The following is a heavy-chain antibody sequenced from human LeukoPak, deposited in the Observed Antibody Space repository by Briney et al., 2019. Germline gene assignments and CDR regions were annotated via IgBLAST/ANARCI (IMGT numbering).Heavy chain of an antibody. CDR2: ITTSDGNT. Sequence: GGSLRLSCAASGFTFSSYTMSWVRQAPGKRLEWVSTITTSDGNTYYADSVKGRFTVSRDNSKNTLFLQMNSLRAEDTAVYYCAKDGGLWVSAHWGDSWGRGTLVTVSS. V-gene: IGHV3-23*01. J-gene: IGHJ4*02. CDR3: AKDGGLWVSAHWGDS. CDR1: GFTFSSYT. D-gene: IGHD7-27*01.